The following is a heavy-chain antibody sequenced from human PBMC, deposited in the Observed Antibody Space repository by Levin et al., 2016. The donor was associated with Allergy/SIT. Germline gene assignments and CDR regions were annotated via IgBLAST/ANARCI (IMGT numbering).Heavy chain of an antibody. D-gene: IGHD3-22*01. J-gene: IGHJ4*02. CDR1: GGSISSKSYY. CDR3: ARGYYDGSGYHAEFDT. Sequence: SETLSLTCTVSGGSISSKSYYWGWIRQPPGKGLEWIVSFYYTGTTSYNPSLKSRVTISVDTSKNEFSLGLSSVTAADTAVYYCARGYYDGSGYHAEFDTWGQGTLVTVSS. CDR2: FYYTGTT. V-gene: IGHV4-39*01.